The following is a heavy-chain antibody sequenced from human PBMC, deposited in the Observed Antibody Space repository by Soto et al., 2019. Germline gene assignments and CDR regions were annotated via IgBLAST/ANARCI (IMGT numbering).Heavy chain of an antibody. CDR1: GFNMVNYA. CDR3: ARTIIHYYFDS. J-gene: IGHJ4*02. CDR2: LYSGGGTT. Sequence: EVQLLESGGGLVQPGGSLRLSCVGSGFNMVNYAMTWVRQAPGKGLEWVSLLYSGGGTTHSADSVEGRVTGSRDNSKNTMYLQISSLRDEDTAVYYCARTIIHYYFDSWGQGALVTVSS. V-gene: IGHV3-23*03.